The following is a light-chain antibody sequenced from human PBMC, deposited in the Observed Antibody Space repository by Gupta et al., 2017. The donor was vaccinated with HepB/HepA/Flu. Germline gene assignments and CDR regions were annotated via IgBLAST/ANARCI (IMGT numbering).Light chain of an antibody. V-gene: IGKV3-11*01. CDR1: QSVNVY. Sequence: EIVLTQPPPTLSVSPWERATLSCRASQSVNVYLAWYQHKPGQAPRLLIFDASNRAPGIPARFSGSGSGTDFTLTISSLEPEDFAVYYCQQRSNWPPITFGQGTRLEIK. J-gene: IGKJ5*01. CDR3: QQRSNWPPIT. CDR2: DAS.